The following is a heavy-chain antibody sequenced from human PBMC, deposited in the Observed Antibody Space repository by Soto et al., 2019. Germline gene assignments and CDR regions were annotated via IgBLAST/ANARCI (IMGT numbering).Heavy chain of an antibody. Sequence: QITLKESGPTLVKPTQTLTLTCTFSGFSLSTTGVRVGWIRQPPGKALEWLALIYWDDDKRYNPSLKSRLTITTDTSKNQVVLTMTNMDPVDTATYYCVQSRCGGDCLQSYSSHSYYGLDVWGQGTTVTVSS. CDR1: GFSLSTTGVR. V-gene: IGHV2-5*02. CDR2: IYWDDDK. D-gene: IGHD2-21*01. J-gene: IGHJ6*02. CDR3: VQSRCGGDCLQSYSSHSYYGLDV.